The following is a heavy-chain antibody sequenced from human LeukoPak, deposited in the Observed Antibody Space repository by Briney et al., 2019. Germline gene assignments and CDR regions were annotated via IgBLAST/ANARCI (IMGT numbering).Heavy chain of an antibody. J-gene: IGHJ4*02. V-gene: IGHV3-23*01. Sequence: PGGSLRLSWAASGFTFSHYAMSWVRQAPGKGLEWVSGIRGSGGNTHYADSVKGRFTISRDNSKNTLYLQMNSLRAEDTAVYYCAKDGYSSSWYYFDYWGQGTLVTVSS. CDR1: GFTFSHYA. CDR2: IRGSGGNT. D-gene: IGHD6-13*01. CDR3: AKDGYSSSWYYFDY.